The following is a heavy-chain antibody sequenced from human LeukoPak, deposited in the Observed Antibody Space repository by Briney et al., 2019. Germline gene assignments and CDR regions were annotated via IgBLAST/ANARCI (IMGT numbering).Heavy chain of an antibody. CDR2: ISSLNGDT. J-gene: IGHJ5*02. CDR1: GYTFTGYY. Sequence: ASVKVSCKASGYTFTGYYMHWVRQAPGQGLEWMARISSLNGDTKYAQKFQGRVTVTTDRSTSTAYMELRSLRSDDTAVYSCARGWDSSSLDRYNWFDPWGQGTLVTVSS. V-gene: IGHV1-18*04. CDR3: ARGWDSSSLDRYNWFDP. D-gene: IGHD6-13*01.